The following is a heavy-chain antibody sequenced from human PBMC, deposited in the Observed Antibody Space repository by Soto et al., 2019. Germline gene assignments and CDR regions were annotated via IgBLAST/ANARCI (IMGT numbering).Heavy chain of an antibody. CDR3: ARLTMVRETNWFDP. CDR2: INHSGST. V-gene: IGHV4-34*01. D-gene: IGHD3-10*01. CDR1: GGSFSGYY. J-gene: IGHJ5*02. Sequence: PSETLSLTCAVYGGSFSGYYWSWIRQPPGKGLEWIGEINHSGSTNYNPSLKSRVTISVDTSKNQFSLKLSSVTAADTAVYYCARLTMVRETNWFDPWGQGTLVTVS.